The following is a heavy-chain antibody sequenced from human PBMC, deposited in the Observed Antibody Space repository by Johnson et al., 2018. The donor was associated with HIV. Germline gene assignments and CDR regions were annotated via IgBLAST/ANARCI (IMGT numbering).Heavy chain of an antibody. V-gene: IGHV3-30*02. Sequence: QVQLVESGGGLAKPAWSPRLSCAASQFTFSSYGMHWVRQAPGKGLEWVAFIRSDGRNKYYADSVKGRFTISRDNSNNTLYVQMNSLRAEDTAVYYCAKSTQANILRESGPYGAFDIWGQGTMVTVSS. CDR3: AKSTQANILRESGPYGAFDI. D-gene: IGHD3-10*01. CDR2: IRSDGRNK. CDR1: QFTFSSYG. J-gene: IGHJ3*02.